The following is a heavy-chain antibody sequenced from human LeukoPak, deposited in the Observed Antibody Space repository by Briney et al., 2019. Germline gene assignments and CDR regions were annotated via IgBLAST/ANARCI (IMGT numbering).Heavy chain of an antibody. CDR3: ARGEYQLLPEGY. V-gene: IGHV5-10-1*01. Sequence: KDGESLQISSKGSGYSFTSYWISWVRQMPGKGLEWMGRIDPSDSYTNYSPSFQGHVTISADKSISTAYLQWSSLKASDTAMYYCARGEYQLLPEGYWGQGTLVTVSS. CDR1: GYSFTSYW. J-gene: IGHJ4*02. CDR2: IDPSDSYT. D-gene: IGHD2-2*01.